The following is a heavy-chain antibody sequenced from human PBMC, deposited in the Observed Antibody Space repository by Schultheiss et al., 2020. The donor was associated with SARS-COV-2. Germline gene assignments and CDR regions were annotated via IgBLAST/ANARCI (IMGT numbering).Heavy chain of an antibody. CDR2: INPNSGGT. J-gene: IGHJ6*02. CDR3: ARDQAYYDFWSGYYSSGMDV. CDR1: GYTFTGYY. Sequence: ASVKVSCKASGYTFTGYYMHWVRQAPGQGLEWMGWINPNSGGTNYAQKFQGRVTITRDTSASTAYMELSSLRSEDTAVYYCARDQAYYDFWSGYYSSGMDVWGQGTTVTVSS. V-gene: IGHV1-2*02. D-gene: IGHD3-3*01.